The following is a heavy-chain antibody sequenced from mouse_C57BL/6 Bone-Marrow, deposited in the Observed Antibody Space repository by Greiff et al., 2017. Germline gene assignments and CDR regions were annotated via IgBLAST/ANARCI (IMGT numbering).Heavy chain of an antibody. V-gene: IGHV14-2*01. CDR3: ARGIYYDYDWFAY. D-gene: IGHD2-4*01. J-gene: IGHJ3*01. Sequence: EVKLQESGAELVKPGASVKLSCTASGFNIKDYYMHWVKQRTEQGLEWIGRIDPEDGETKYAPNFQGKATITADTSSNTAYLQLSSLTSEDTTVYYCARGIYYDYDWFAYWGQGTLVTVSA. CDR1: GFNIKDYY. CDR2: IDPEDGET.